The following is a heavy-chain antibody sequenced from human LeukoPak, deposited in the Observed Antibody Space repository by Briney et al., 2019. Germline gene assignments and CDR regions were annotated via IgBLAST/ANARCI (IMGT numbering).Heavy chain of an antibody. Sequence: VASVKVSCKASGYTFTGYYMHWVRQAPGQGLEWMGWINSNSGGTNYAQKFQGRVTMTRDTSISTAYMELSRLRSDDTAVYYCARDLKDSSGGDAFDIWGQGTMVTVSS. V-gene: IGHV1-2*02. CDR2: INSNSGGT. CDR1: GYTFTGYY. CDR3: ARDLKDSSGGDAFDI. D-gene: IGHD3-22*01. J-gene: IGHJ3*02.